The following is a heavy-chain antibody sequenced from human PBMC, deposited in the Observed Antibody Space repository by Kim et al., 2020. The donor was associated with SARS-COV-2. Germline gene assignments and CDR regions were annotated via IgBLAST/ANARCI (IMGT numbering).Heavy chain of an antibody. Sequence: YHPPHKRRVTISEDTSKNRFSLKLSSGTAADAAVYYCASSCIAAAGTLDYWGQGTLVTVSS. CDR3: ASSCIAAAGTLDY. J-gene: IGHJ4*02. V-gene: IGHV4-34*01. D-gene: IGHD6-13*01.